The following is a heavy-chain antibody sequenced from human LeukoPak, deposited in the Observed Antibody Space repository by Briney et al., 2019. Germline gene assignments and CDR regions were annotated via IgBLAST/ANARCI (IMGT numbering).Heavy chain of an antibody. CDR2: IYYSGTT. J-gene: IGHJ4*02. V-gene: IGHV4-30-4*01. D-gene: IGHD3-22*01. Sequence: SQTLSLTCTVSGGSISSGDYYWSWIRQPPGKGLEWIGYIYYSGTTYYNPSLKSRVTISVDTSKNQFSLKLSSVTAADTAAYYCARVSSAYWYYFDYWGQGTLVTVSS. CDR1: GGSISSGDYY. CDR3: ARVSSAYWYYFDY.